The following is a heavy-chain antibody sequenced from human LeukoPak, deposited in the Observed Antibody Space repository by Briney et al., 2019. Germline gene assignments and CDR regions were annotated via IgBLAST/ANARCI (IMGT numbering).Heavy chain of an antibody. CDR1: GGTFSSYA. CDR2: IIPIFGTA. Sequence: SVKVSCKASGGTFSSYAISWVRQAPGQGLEWMGGIIPIFGTANYAQKFQGRVTITTDESTSTAYMELSSLRSEDTAVYYCATRGSPQWLNDNWFDPWGQGTPVTVSS. V-gene: IGHV1-69*05. CDR3: ATRGSPQWLNDNWFDP. D-gene: IGHD6-19*01. J-gene: IGHJ5*02.